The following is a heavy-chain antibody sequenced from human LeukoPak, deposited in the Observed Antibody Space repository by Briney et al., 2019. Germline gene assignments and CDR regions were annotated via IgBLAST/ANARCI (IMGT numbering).Heavy chain of an antibody. D-gene: IGHD1-26*01. CDR1: GFTFSSYW. V-gene: IGHV3-7*01. CDR3: ARDGYSGSYHDY. J-gene: IGHJ4*02. Sequence: GGSLRLSCAASGFTFSSYWMTWVRQAPGKGLEWVANINQDESEKYYVDSVKGRFTISRDNAKNSLYLQMNSLRAEDTAVYYCARDGYSGSYHDYWGQGTLVTVSS. CDR2: INQDESEK.